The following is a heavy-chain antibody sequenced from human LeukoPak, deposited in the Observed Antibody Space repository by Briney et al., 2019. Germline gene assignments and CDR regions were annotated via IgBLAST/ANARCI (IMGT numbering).Heavy chain of an antibody. CDR3: VRDLGGRSGH. Sequence: GGSLRLSCAASGFTFSSYAMSWVRQAPGKGLEWVSAISGSGGSTYYADSVKGRSTIFRDNAKNTLYLQMNSLRAEDTAVYYCVRDLGGRSGHWGQGTLVTVSS. V-gene: IGHV3-23*01. CDR1: GFTFSSYA. J-gene: IGHJ4*02. CDR2: ISGSGGST. D-gene: IGHD1-26*01.